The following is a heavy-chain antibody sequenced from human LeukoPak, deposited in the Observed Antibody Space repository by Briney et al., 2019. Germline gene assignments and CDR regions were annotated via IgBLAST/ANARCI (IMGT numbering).Heavy chain of an antibody. V-gene: IGHV4-34*01. Sequence: PSETLSLTCAVYGGSFSGYYWSWIRQPPGKGLEWIGDIYHSGSTNYNPSLKSRVTISVDTSKTQFSLKLSSVTAADTAVYYCARNLPDCSSTSCPNNWFDPWGQGTLVTVSS. CDR3: ARNLPDCSSTSCPNNWFDP. D-gene: IGHD2-2*01. J-gene: IGHJ5*02. CDR1: GGSFSGYY. CDR2: IYHSGST.